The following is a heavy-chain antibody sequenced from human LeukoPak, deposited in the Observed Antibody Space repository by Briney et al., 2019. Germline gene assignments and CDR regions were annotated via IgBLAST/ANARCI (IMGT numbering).Heavy chain of an antibody. CDR2: INHSGST. D-gene: IGHD3-10*01. Sequence: ASETLSLTCAVYGGSFSGYYWSWIRQPPGKGLEWIGEINHSGSTNYNPSLKSRVTISVDTSKNQFSLKLSSVTAADTAVYYCARDYGSGSYPWYFDLWGRGTLVTVSS. CDR3: ARDYGSGSYPWYFDL. J-gene: IGHJ2*01. V-gene: IGHV4-34*01. CDR1: GGSFSGYY.